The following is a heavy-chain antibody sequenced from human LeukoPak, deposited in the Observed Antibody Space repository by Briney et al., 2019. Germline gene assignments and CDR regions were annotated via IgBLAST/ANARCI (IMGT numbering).Heavy chain of an antibody. Sequence: ASVTVSCKASGYTFTSYDINWVRQATGQGLEWMGWMNPNSGNTGYAQKFQGRVTMTRNTSISTAYMELSSLRSEDTAVYYCARGDIVVVPAAMRAYYYYYMDVWGKGTTVTVSS. CDR1: GYTFTSYD. CDR3: ARGDIVVVPAAMRAYYYYYMDV. J-gene: IGHJ6*03. V-gene: IGHV1-8*01. D-gene: IGHD2-2*01. CDR2: MNPNSGNT.